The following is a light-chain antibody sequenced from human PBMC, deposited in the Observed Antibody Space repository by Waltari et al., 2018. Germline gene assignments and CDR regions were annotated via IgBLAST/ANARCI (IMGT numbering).Light chain of an antibody. Sequence: QLLLTGSPSSSASLQSSVTPTCPLATVHSTNILACRHQQPKKGPRYLMKVNSDGSHSKGDQIPDRFSGSSSGAERYLTISSLQSEDGADYYCQTGGHGTWVFGGGTKLTVL. CDR3: QTGGHGTWV. CDR1: TVHSTNI. V-gene: IGLV4-69*01. CDR2: VNSDGSH. J-gene: IGLJ3*02.